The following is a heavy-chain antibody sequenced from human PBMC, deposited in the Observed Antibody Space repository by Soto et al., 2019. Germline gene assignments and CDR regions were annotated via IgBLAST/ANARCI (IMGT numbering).Heavy chain of an antibody. J-gene: IGHJ4*02. CDR1: GGSMSNYY. D-gene: IGHD6-13*01. V-gene: IGHV4-59*01. Sequence: TLSLTCTVSGGSMSNYYWSWIRQPPGKGLEWIGYIYYSGSTNYNPSLKSRVTISVDTSKNQFSLKLSSVTAADTAVYYCARAAAAGFLFDYWGQGTLVTVSS. CDR2: IYYSGST. CDR3: ARAAAAGFLFDY.